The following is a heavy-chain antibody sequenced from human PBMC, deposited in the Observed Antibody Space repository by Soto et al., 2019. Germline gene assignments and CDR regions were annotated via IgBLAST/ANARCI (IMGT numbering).Heavy chain of an antibody. Sequence: SETLSLTCTVSGGSISSYYWSWIRQPPGKGLEWIGYIYYSGSTNYNPSLKSRVTISVDTSKNQFSLKLSSVTAADTAVYYCARGRITIFGVGPGCAFDIWGQGTMVTVSS. CDR3: ARGRITIFGVGPGCAFDI. V-gene: IGHV4-59*01. CDR2: IYYSGST. J-gene: IGHJ3*02. D-gene: IGHD3-3*01. CDR1: GGSISSYY.